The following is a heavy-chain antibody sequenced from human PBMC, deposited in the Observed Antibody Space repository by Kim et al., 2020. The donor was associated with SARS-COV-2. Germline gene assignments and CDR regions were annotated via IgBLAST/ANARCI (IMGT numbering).Heavy chain of an antibody. Sequence: GGSLRLSCAASGFTFSDYYMSWIRQAPGKGLEWISYISNGGSNIYYADSMKGRFTISRDNVNNSLYLQMNSLRADDTAVYYCARTLGYCNGGRCYPIDYWGQGTLVTVSS. CDR2: ISNGGSNI. CDR3: ARTLGYCNGGRCYPIDY. V-gene: IGHV3-11*04. J-gene: IGHJ4*02. CDR1: GFTFSDYY. D-gene: IGHD2-15*01.